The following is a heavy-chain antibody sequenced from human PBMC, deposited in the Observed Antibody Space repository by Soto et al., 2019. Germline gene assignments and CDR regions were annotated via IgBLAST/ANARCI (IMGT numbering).Heavy chain of an antibody. CDR2: ISGSGGST. J-gene: IGHJ5*02. V-gene: IGHV3-23*01. Sequence: GGSLRLSCAASGFTFSSYAMILVRQAPGKGLEWVSAISGSGGSTYYADSVKGRFTISRDNSKNTLYLQMNSLRAEDTAVYYCAKDPKGIAAAGTWFDPWGQGTLVTVSS. CDR3: AKDPKGIAAAGTWFDP. D-gene: IGHD6-13*01. CDR1: GFTFSSYA.